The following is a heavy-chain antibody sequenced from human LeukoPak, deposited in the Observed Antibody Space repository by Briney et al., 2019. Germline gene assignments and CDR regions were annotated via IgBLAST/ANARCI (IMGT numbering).Heavy chain of an antibody. CDR3: AKGGQWLAPGLDY. D-gene: IGHD6-19*01. Sequence: GGSLRLSCAASGFTFSDYGMHWARQAPGKGLEWVAFIRYDGSDEYYADSVKGRFTISRDNSKNTLYLQMNSLRAEDTAVDYCAKGGQWLAPGLDYWGQGTLVTASS. CDR1: GFTFSDYG. J-gene: IGHJ4*02. CDR2: IRYDGSDE. V-gene: IGHV3-30*02.